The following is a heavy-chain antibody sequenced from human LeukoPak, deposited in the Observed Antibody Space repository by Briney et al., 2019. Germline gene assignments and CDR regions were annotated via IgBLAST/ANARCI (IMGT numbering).Heavy chain of an antibody. CDR3: ARVVPAGGYYFDY. D-gene: IGHD3-10*01. Sequence: SETLSLTCTVSGGSISSYYWSWIRQPPGKGLEWIGYIYYSGSTNYNPSLKSRVTISVDTSKNQFSLKLSSATAADTAVYYCARVVPAGGYYFDYWGQGTLVTVSS. CDR2: IYYSGST. V-gene: IGHV4-59*01. CDR1: GGSISSYY. J-gene: IGHJ4*02.